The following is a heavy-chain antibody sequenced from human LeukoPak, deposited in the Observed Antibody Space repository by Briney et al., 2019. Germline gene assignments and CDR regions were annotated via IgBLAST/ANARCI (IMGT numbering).Heavy chain of an antibody. V-gene: IGHV3-48*03. CDR1: GFTFSSYE. D-gene: IGHD1-1*01. Sequence: PGGSLRLSCAASGFTFSSYEMNWVRQAPGKGPEWVSYISSSGSTIYYADSVKGRFTISRDNAKNSLYLQMNSLRAEDTAVFYCAREQVELYYYYYYMDVWGKGTTVTVSS. CDR3: AREQVELYYYYYYMDV. J-gene: IGHJ6*03. CDR2: ISSSGSTI.